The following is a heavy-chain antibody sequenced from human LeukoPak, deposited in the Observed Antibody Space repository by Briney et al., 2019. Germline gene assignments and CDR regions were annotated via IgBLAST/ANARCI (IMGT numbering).Heavy chain of an antibody. Sequence: PSETLSLTCTVSGYSISSGYYWGWIRQPPGKGLEWIGSIYYSGSTYYNPSLKSRVTISVDTSKNQFSLKVSSVTAADTAVYYCAREDFRWFDPWGQGTLVTVSS. J-gene: IGHJ5*02. V-gene: IGHV4-38-2*02. CDR3: AREDFRWFDP. CDR1: GYSISSGYY. D-gene: IGHD3-3*01. CDR2: IYYSGST.